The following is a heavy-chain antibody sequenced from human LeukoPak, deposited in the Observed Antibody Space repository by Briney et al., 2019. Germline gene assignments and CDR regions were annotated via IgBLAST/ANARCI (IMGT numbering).Heavy chain of an antibody. V-gene: IGHV1-18*01. CDR2: ISAYNGNT. CDR1: GYTFTSSG. CDR3: ASDLGYCSSTSCYEKYYGMDV. J-gene: IGHJ6*02. D-gene: IGHD2-2*01. Sequence: ASVKVSCKASGYTFTSSGISWVRQAPGQGLEWMGWISAYNGNTNYAQKLQGRVTMTTDTSTSTAYMELRSLRSDDTAVYYCASDLGYCSSTSCYEKYYGMDVWGQGTTVTVSS.